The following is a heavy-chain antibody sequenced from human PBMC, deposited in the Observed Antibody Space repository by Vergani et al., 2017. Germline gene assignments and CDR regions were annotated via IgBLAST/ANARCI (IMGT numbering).Heavy chain of an antibody. CDR1: GFTFDDYA. CDR3: AKDLGQLWFDY. V-gene: IGHV3-9*01. J-gene: IGHJ4*02. Sequence: EVQLVESGGGLVKPGGSLRLSCAASGFTFDDYAMHWVRQAPGKGLEWVSGISWNSGSIGYADSVKGRFTISRDNAKNSLYLQMNSLRAEDTAVYYCAKDLGQLWFDYWGQGTLVTVSS. D-gene: IGHD5-18*01. CDR2: ISWNSGSI.